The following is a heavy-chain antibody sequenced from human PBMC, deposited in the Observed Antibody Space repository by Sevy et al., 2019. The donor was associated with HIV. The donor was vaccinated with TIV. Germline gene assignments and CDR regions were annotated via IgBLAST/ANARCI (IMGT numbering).Heavy chain of an antibody. D-gene: IGHD4-17*01. CDR3: ARLTTKPTSDLYGMDV. V-gene: IGHV1-2*02. CDR2: INPNDGVT. Sequence: ASVKVSCKASGYTFTDYYIHWVRQAPGQGLEWMAWINPNDGVTNYAQRFQGGVTVTRDTYVSTAYMEVRGLRYDDTATYYCARLTTKPTSDLYGMDVWGQGTTVTVSS. CDR1: GYTFTDYY. J-gene: IGHJ6*02.